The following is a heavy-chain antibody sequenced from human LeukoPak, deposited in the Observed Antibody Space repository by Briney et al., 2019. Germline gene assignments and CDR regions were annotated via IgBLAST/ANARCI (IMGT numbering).Heavy chain of an antibody. D-gene: IGHD2-2*01. J-gene: IGHJ4*02. V-gene: IGHV3-30*02. Sequence: GGSLRLSCAASGFTFSSYGMHWVRQAPGKGLEWVAFKRYDGSNKYYADSVKGRFTISRDNSKNTLYLQMNSLRAEDTAVYYCARGGGECGYTNCFGIDYWGQGTLVTISS. CDR2: KRYDGSNK. CDR3: ARGGGECGYTNCFGIDY. CDR1: GFTFSSYG.